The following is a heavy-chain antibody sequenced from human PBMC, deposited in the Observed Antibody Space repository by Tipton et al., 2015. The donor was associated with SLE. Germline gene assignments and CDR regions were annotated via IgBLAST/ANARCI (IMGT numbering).Heavy chain of an antibody. CDR1: AYTFTTYS. D-gene: IGHD4-17*01. V-gene: IGHV1-18*01. CDR3: ARAVTTGLYWYFDL. CDR2: ISTYNGNT. Sequence: QSGAEVKNPGASVKVSCKASAYTFTTYSISWVRQAPGQGLEWMGWISTYNGNTNYAQKLQGRVTMTTDTSTGTAYMELRSLRSDDTAVYYCARAVTTGLYWYFDLWGRGTLVTVSS. J-gene: IGHJ2*01.